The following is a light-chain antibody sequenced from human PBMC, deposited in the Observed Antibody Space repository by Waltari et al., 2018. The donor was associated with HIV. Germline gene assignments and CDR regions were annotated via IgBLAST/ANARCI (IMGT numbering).Light chain of an antibody. J-gene: IGKJ4*01. V-gene: IGKV3-11*01. CDR1: QSVSSY. CDR2: DAS. CDR3: QHRSDWPLT. Sequence: EIVLTQSPATLSLSPGERGTLSCRASQSVSSYLAWYQQKPGQAPRVLIYDASNRATGIPARFSGSGSGTDFTLTISSLEPEDSAVYYCQHRSDWPLTFGGGTKVEIK.